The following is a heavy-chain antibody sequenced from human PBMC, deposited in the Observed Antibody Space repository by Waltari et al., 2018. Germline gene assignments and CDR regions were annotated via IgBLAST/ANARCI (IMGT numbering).Heavy chain of an antibody. J-gene: IGHJ5*02. D-gene: IGHD1-26*01. Sequence: QVQLVQSGAAVKRPGASVTVSCKASGYTFSTSDISWVRQAPGQGLEWMGWMSPNSGKSGYAQRFQSRVTLTRNSSISTAYMELSSLRSDDTAVYYCARRRGSYLANWFDTWGQGTLVTVSS. CDR2: MSPNSGKS. CDR3: ARRRGSYLANWFDT. CDR1: GYTFSTSD. V-gene: IGHV1-8*01.